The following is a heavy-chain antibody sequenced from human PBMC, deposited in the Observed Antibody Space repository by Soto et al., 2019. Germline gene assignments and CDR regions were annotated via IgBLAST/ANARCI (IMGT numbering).Heavy chain of an antibody. Sequence: QVQLVESGGGVVQPGRSLRLSCAVSGFTFSSHARHWVRQAPGKGLEWVTLISSDGSNKYYADSVKGRFTTSRDNSKNTMYLQMSSLRVEDTAVYYCARDDEGGSDCDLGYWGQGALVTVSS. CDR1: GFTFSSHA. CDR3: ARDDEGGSDCDLGY. D-gene: IGHD1-26*01. CDR2: ISSDGSNK. J-gene: IGHJ4*02. V-gene: IGHV3-30-3*01.